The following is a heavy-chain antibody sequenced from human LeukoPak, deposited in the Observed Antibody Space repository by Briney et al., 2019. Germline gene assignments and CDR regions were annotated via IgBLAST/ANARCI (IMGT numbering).Heavy chain of an antibody. CDR1: GFTFSSYS. CDR2: IGSSSSYI. J-gene: IGHJ3*02. Sequence: GGSLRLSCAASGFTFSSYSMNWVRQAPGKGLEWVSSIGSSSSYIHYADSMKGRFTISRDNAKNSLYLQMNSLRAEDTAVYYCARDRAFDIWGQGTTVTVSS. CDR3: ARDRAFDI. V-gene: IGHV3-21*01.